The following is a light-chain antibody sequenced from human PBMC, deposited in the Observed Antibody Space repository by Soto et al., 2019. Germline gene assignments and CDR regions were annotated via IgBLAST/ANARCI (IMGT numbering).Light chain of an antibody. CDR3: QQYGSSGT. V-gene: IGKV3-20*01. CDR2: GAS. CDR1: QSLSSSY. J-gene: IGKJ1*01. Sequence: EIVLTQSPGTLSFSPGQRATLSCRASQSLSSSYLAWYQQKPGQAPRLLIYGASNRATGIPDRFSGSGSGTDFTLTISRLEPEDFAVYYCQQYGSSGTFGQGTKVDI.